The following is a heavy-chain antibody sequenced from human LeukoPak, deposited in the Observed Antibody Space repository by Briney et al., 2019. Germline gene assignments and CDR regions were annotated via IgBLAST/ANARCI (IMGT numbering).Heavy chain of an antibody. J-gene: IGHJ5*02. V-gene: IGHV4-34*01. Sequence: SETLSLTCAVYGGSFSGYYWSWIRQPPGKGLEWIGEINHSGSTNYNPSLKSRVTISVDTSKNQFSLKLSSVTAADTAVYYRASPAAASGDIVGVPAANRDWFDPWGQGTLVTVSS. CDR3: ASPAAASGDIVGVPAANRDWFDP. CDR1: GGSFSGYY. D-gene: IGHD2-2*01. CDR2: INHSGST.